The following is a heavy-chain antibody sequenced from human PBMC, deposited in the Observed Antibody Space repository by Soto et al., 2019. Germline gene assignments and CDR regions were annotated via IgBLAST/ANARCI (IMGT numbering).Heavy chain of an antibody. V-gene: IGHV1-69*12. CDR2: IIPIFGTA. Sequence: QVQLVQSGAEVKKPGSSVKVSCKASGGTFSSYAISWVRQAPGQGLEWMGGIIPIFGTANYAQKFQGRVTLTADESTSTAYMELSSPRSEDTAVYYCARHVPAAGYYYGMDVWGQGTTVTVSS. D-gene: IGHD2-2*01. CDR3: ARHVPAAGYYYGMDV. CDR1: GGTFSSYA. J-gene: IGHJ6*02.